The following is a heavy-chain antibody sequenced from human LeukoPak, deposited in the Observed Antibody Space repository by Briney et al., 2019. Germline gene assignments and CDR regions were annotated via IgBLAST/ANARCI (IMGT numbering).Heavy chain of an antibody. CDR2: ISYDGSNK. CDR3: ATFVIGPTIDY. D-gene: IGHD3-22*01. J-gene: IGHJ4*02. V-gene: IGHV3-30*04. Sequence: GGSLRLSCAASGFTFSSYAMHWVRQAPGKGLEWVAVISYDGSNKYYADSVKGRFTISRDNSKNTLYLQMNSLRAEDTAIYYCATFVIGPTIDYWGQGTLVTVSS. CDR1: GFTFSSYA.